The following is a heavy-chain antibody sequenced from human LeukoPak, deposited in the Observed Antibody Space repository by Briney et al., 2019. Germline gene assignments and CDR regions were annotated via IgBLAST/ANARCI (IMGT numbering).Heavy chain of an antibody. CDR1: GFTFSSYA. J-gene: IGHJ3*02. D-gene: IGHD5-18*01. V-gene: IGHV3-30-3*01. CDR2: ISYDGSNK. CDR3: ARVWQLWLSAFDI. Sequence: GGSLRLSCAASGFTFSSYAMHWVRQAPGKGLEWVAVISYDGSNKYYADSVKGRFTISRDNSKNTLYLQMNSLRAEDTAVYYCARVWQLWLSAFDIWGQGTMVTVSS.